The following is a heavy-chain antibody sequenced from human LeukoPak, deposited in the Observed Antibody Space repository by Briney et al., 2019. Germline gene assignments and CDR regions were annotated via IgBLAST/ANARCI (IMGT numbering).Heavy chain of an antibody. D-gene: IGHD3-3*02. J-gene: IGHJ6*02. V-gene: IGHV3-23*01. Sequence: PGGSLRLSCAVSGFTFSGYAMSWVRQAPGKGLEWVSSISGSGSNTYHTDPVKGRCTISRDNSKNTLYLEMNSLRVEDTAIYYCAKHRSPGPIFYNGMDVWGLGTTVTVSS. CDR3: AKHRSPGPIFYNGMDV. CDR1: GFTFSGYA. CDR2: ISGSGSNT.